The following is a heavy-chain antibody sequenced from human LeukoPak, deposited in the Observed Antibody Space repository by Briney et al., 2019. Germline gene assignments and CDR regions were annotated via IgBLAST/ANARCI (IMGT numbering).Heavy chain of an antibody. J-gene: IGHJ4*02. CDR2: ISGSGGST. CDR3: AKEWLPFDT. Sequence: GGSLRLSCAASGFTFSSYAMSWVRQAPGKGLEWVSAISGSGGSTYYASSVKGGFTISSDTHKNILYLQMHSLGAARSVVCYCAKEWLPFDTWGPGTLVTVSS. D-gene: IGHD3-22*01. CDR1: GFTFSSYA. V-gene: IGHV3-23*01.